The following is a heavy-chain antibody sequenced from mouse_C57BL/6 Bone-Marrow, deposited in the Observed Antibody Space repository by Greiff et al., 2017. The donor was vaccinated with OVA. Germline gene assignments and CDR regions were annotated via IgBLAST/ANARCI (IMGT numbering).Heavy chain of an antibody. J-gene: IGHJ4*01. CDR3: ARRGVTTVGGYAMDY. D-gene: IGHD1-1*01. V-gene: IGHV1-26*01. CDR1: GYTFTDYY. CDR2: INPNNGGT. Sequence: VQLQQSGPELVKPGASVKISCKASGYTFTDYYMNWVKQSHGKSLEWIGDINPNNGGTSYNQKFKGKATLTVDKSSSTAYMELRSLTSEDSAVYYCARRGVTTVGGYAMDYWGQGTSVTVSS.